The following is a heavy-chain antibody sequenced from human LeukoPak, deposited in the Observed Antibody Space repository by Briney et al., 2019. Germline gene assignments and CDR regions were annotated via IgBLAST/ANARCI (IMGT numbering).Heavy chain of an antibody. J-gene: IGHJ4*02. CDR1: GFTFDDYA. D-gene: IGHD4-17*01. CDR2: ISWNSGSI. V-gene: IGHV3-9*01. CDR3: AKDTGHDYGASGFDY. Sequence: GRSLRLSCAASGFTFDDYAMHWVPQAPGKGLEGVSGISWNSGSIGYADSVKGRFTISRDNAKNSLYLQMNSLRAEDTALYYCAKDTGHDYGASGFDYWGQGNLVTVSS.